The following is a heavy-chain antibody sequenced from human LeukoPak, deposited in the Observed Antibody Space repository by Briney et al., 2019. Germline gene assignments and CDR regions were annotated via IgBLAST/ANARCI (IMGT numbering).Heavy chain of an antibody. Sequence: ASVKVSCKASGYTFTSYGISWVRQAPGQGLEWMGWISAYNDNTNYAQKLQGRVTMTTDTSTSTAYMELRSLRSDDTAVYYCARLELSPDFWSGYYNYYYMDVWGKGTTVTVSS. CDR2: ISAYNDNT. D-gene: IGHD3-3*01. V-gene: IGHV1-18*01. J-gene: IGHJ6*03. CDR1: GYTFTSYG. CDR3: ARLELSPDFWSGYYNYYYMDV.